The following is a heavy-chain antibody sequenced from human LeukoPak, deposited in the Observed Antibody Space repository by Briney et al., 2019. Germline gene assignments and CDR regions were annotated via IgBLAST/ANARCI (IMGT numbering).Heavy chain of an antibody. J-gene: IGHJ6*02. CDR3: AKGGSTNFYYGDV. CDR1: GGSMRTYY. Sequence: SETLSLTCTVSGGSMRTYYWSWIRQPPGKGLEWIGDIYDSGSTRYNTSLESRVTISVDTSKNQFSLKLSSVTAADTAVYYCAKGGSTNFYYGDVWGQGTTVTVSS. V-gene: IGHV4-59*01. CDR2: IYDSGST. D-gene: IGHD2/OR15-2a*01.